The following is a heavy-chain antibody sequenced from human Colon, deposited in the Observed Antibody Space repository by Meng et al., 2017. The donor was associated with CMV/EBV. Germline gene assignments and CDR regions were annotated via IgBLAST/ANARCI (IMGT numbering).Heavy chain of an antibody. Sequence: GESLKISCEASGFTFSSFAMSWVRQAPGKGLEWVSAISGSGGSTYYADSVKGRFTISRDNSKNTLYLQMNSLRAEDTAVYYCAKEQNSGSYLCFDYWGQGTLVTVSS. CDR3: AKEQNSGSYLCFDY. J-gene: IGHJ4*02. CDR2: ISGSGGST. V-gene: IGHV3-23*01. D-gene: IGHD1-26*01. CDR1: GFTFSSFA.